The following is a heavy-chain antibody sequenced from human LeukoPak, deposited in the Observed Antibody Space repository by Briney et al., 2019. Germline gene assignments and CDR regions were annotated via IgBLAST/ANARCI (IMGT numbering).Heavy chain of an antibody. CDR2: ITSSSSYI. CDR3: ARGRSYDFWSGYYYDWFDP. V-gene: IGHV3-21*01. D-gene: IGHD3-3*01. CDR1: GFTFSSYS. J-gene: IGHJ5*02. Sequence: GGSLRLSCAASGFTFSSYSMNWVRQAPGKGLEWVSSITSSSSYIYYADSVKGRFTISRDNAKNSVYLQMNSLRAEDTAVYYCARGRSYDFWSGYYYDWFDPWGQGTLATVSS.